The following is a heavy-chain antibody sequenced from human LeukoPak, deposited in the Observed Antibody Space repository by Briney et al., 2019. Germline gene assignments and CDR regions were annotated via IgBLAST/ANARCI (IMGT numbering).Heavy chain of an antibody. Sequence: ASVKVSCEASEYTFSSYDINWVRQATGQGLEWMGWMNPKSGNTGYAQEFQGRVTMTRNTSISTAYMELSNLRSEDTAIYYCATSRSSLQQLVRHCDFWGQGTLVTVSS. CDR1: EYTFSSYD. D-gene: IGHD6-13*01. V-gene: IGHV1-8*01. CDR3: ATSRSSLQQLVRHCDF. J-gene: IGHJ4*02. CDR2: MNPKSGNT.